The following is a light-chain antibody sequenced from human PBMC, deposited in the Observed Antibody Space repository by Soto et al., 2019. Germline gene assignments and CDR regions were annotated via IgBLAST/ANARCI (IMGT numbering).Light chain of an antibody. J-gene: IGKJ4*01. Sequence: EIELTQSPGTLSLSPGERVTISCRASQSVKSLYFAWYQKKPGQAPRLLIYGASIRATGISNRFSGSGSGTYFTLTISRLEPEYFAVYYCHWYGGSQTFGGGTKVEIK. V-gene: IGKV3-20*01. CDR1: QSVKSLY. CDR3: HWYGGSQT. CDR2: GAS.